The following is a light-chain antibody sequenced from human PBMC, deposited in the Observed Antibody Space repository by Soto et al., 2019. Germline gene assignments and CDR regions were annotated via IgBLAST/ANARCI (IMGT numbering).Light chain of an antibody. CDR1: QSVSSSY. V-gene: IGKV3-20*01. CDR2: GAS. CDR3: QQYGSSPYT. Sequence: EIVLTQSPGTQSLSPGDRATLSRRASQSVSSSYLAWYQQKPGQAPRLLIYGASSRATGIPDRFSGSGSGTDFTLTISRLEPEDFAVYYCQQYGSSPYTFGQGTKLEIK. J-gene: IGKJ2*01.